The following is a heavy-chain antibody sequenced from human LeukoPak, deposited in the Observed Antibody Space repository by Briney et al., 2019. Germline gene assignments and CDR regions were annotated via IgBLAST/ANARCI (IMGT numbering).Heavy chain of an antibody. D-gene: IGHD3-9*01. CDR3: ARSVLLTGYCFDY. V-gene: IGHV3-30-3*01. CDR2: ISYDGSNK. Sequence: PGRSLRLSCAASGFTFSSYAMHWVRQAPGKGLEWVAVISYDGSNKYYADSAKGRFTISRDNSKNTLYLQMNSLRAEDTAVYYCARSVLLTGYCFDYWGQGTLVTVSS. J-gene: IGHJ4*02. CDR1: GFTFSSYA.